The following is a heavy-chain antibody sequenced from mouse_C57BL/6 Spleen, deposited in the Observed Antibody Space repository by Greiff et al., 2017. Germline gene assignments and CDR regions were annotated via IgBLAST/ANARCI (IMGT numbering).Heavy chain of an antibody. CDR1: GYTFTSYW. J-gene: IGHJ2*01. D-gene: IGHD2-4*01. CDR3: ARGKNYGLRDFDY. CDR2: IYPGSGST. V-gene: IGHV1-55*01. Sequence: QVQLQQSGAELVKPGASVKMSCKASGYTFTSYWITWVKQRPGQGLEWIGDIYPGSGSTNYNEKFKSKATLTVDTSSSTAYMQLSSLTSEDSAVYYCARGKNYGLRDFDYWGQGTTLTVSS.